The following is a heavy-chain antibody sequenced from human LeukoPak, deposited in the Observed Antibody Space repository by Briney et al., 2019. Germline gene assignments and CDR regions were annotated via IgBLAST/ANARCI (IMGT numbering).Heavy chain of an antibody. Sequence: SETLSLTCTVSGGSISSSSYYWGWIRQPPGKGLEWIVSIYYSGSTYYNPSLKSRVAISVDTSKNQFSLKLSSVTAADTAVYYCATISRAGIAAAGTTLEDYWGQGTLVTVSS. CDR1: GGSISSSSYY. V-gene: IGHV4-39*01. J-gene: IGHJ4*02. CDR3: ATISRAGIAAAGTTLEDY. CDR2: IYYSGST. D-gene: IGHD6-13*01.